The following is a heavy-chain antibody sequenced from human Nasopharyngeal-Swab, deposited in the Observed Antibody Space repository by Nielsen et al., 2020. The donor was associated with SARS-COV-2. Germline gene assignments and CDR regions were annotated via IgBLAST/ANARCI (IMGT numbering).Heavy chain of an antibody. CDR3: AREAIYDSSGYGLDY. J-gene: IGHJ4*02. D-gene: IGHD3-22*01. CDR1: GFTFSSYS. V-gene: IGHV3-21*01. Sequence: GESLKISCAASGFTFSSYSMNWVRQAPGKGLEWVSSISSSSSYIYYADSVKGRFTISRDNAKNSLYLQMNSLRAEDTAVYYCAREAIYDSSGYGLDYWGQGTLVTVSS. CDR2: ISSSSSYI.